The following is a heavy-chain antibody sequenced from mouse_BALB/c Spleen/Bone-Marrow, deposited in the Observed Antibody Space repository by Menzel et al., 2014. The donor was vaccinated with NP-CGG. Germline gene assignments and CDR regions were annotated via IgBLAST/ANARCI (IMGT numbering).Heavy chain of an antibody. CDR1: GYTFTSYW. Sequence: VKLMESGAELAKPGASVKMSCKASGYTFTSYWMHWVKQRPGQGLEWIGYINPSTGYTEYNQKFKDKATLTADKSSSTAYMRLSRLTSEDSAVYYCARQITTVAYAMDHWGQGTSVTVSS. D-gene: IGHD1-1*01. V-gene: IGHV1-7*01. CDR2: INPSTGYT. J-gene: IGHJ4*01. CDR3: ARQITTVAYAMDH.